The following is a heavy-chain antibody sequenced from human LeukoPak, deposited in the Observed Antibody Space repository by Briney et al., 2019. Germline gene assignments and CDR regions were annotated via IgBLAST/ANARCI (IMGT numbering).Heavy chain of an antibody. D-gene: IGHD3-9*01. CDR1: GYTFTSYA. V-gene: IGHV7-4-1*02. CDR3: ARDNSPNFDWSSALDY. CDR2: INTNTGNP. Sequence: ASVKVSCKASGYTFTSYAMNWVRQAPGQGLEWMGWINTNTGNPTYAQGFTGRFVFSLDTSVSTAYLQISSLKAEDTAVYYCARDNSPNFDWSSALDYWGQGTLVTVSS. J-gene: IGHJ4*02.